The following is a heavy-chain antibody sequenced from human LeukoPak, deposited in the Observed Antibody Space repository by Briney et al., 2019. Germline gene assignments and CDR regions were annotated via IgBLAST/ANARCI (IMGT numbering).Heavy chain of an antibody. J-gene: IGHJ4*02. CDR3: AKHYDFWTGYNANFDS. Sequence: GGSLRLSCAASGFTFSSFWMSWVRQAPGKGLGWVANIKQDGSDKYYVDSVKGRFTISRDNAKNSQYLQMNSLRAEDTAVYYCAKHYDFWTGYNANFDSWGQGTLVTVSS. V-gene: IGHV3-7*05. D-gene: IGHD3-3*01. CDR1: GFTFSSFW. CDR2: IKQDGSDK.